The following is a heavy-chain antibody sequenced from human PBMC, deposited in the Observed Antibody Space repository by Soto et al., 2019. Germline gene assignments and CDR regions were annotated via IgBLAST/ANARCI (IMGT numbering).Heavy chain of an antibody. CDR2: ITASADTT. Sequence: SWIRKEKGKGLEWVSAITASADTTYYADSVKGRFTISRDNSKNTLYLRMNSLRAEDTAVYYCAKVRPLRDCTSTSCLGAFDIWGQGTMVTVSS. CDR3: AKVRPLRDCTSTSCLGAFDI. V-gene: IGHV3-23*01. D-gene: IGHD2-2*01. J-gene: IGHJ3*02.